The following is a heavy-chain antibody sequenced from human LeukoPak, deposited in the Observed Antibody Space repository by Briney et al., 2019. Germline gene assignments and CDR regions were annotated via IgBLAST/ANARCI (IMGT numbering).Heavy chain of an antibody. V-gene: IGHV4-38-2*01. CDR3: ARLTYTSCYEGYCYYYYMDV. J-gene: IGHJ6*03. CDR2: IYHSGST. D-gene: IGHD2-2*01. CDR1: GYSISSGYY. Sequence: SETLSLTCAVSGYSISSGYYWGWIRRPPGKGLEWIGSIYHSGSTYYNPSLKSRVTISVDTSKNQFSLKLSSVTAADTAVYYCARLTYTSCYEGYCYYYYMDVWGKGTTVTVSS.